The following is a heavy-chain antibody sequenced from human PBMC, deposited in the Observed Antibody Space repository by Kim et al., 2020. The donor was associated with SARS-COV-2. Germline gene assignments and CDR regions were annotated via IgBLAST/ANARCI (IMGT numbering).Heavy chain of an antibody. Sequence: YADSVERRFTISRDNSKNTLYLQMKSLRAEDTAVYYWAKRVGGLAARLFALDIWGQGTMVTVSS. J-gene: IGHJ3*02. V-gene: IGHV3-23*01. D-gene: IGHD6-6*01. CDR3: AKRVGGLAARLFALDI.